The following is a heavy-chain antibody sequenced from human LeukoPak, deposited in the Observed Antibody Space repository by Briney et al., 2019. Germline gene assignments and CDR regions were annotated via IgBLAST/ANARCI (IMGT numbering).Heavy chain of an antibody. CDR2: ISYDGSNK. Sequence: GGSLRLPCAASGFTFSSYAMHWVRQAPGKGLEWVAVISYDGSNKYYADSVKGRFTISRDNSKSTLYLQMNSLRAEDTAVYYCARDSTPYDFWSGYYVGGWFDPWGQGTLVTVSS. CDR3: ARDSTPYDFWSGYYVGGWFDP. CDR1: GFTFSSYA. V-gene: IGHV3-30-3*01. D-gene: IGHD3-3*01. J-gene: IGHJ5*02.